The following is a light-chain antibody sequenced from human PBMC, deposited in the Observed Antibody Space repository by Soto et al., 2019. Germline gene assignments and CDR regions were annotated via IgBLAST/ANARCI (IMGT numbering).Light chain of an antibody. J-gene: IGKJ1*01. CDR1: QTVSSSY. CDR2: GAS. Sequence: EIVLTQSPGTLSLSPGERATLSCRASQTVSSSYLAWYQQKPGQAPRLLIYGASSRATGIPDRFSGSGSGTDFTVTISRLEPEDFAVYYCQQYHYSPRTFGQGTKVEIK. CDR3: QQYHYSPRT. V-gene: IGKV3-20*01.